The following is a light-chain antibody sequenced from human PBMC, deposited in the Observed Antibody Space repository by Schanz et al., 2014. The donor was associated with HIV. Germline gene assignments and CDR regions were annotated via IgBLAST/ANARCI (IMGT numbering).Light chain of an antibody. CDR2: EGT. V-gene: IGLV2-23*03. CDR3: SSHAGSDNFGI. Sequence: QSALTQPASVSGSPGQSITISCTGTSSDIGAYNLISWYQQHPGKAPKFIIYEGTKRPSGISNRFSGSKSGNTASLRISGLQAEDEADYYCSSHAGSDNFGIFGGGTKLTVL. CDR1: SSDIGAYNL. J-gene: IGLJ2*01.